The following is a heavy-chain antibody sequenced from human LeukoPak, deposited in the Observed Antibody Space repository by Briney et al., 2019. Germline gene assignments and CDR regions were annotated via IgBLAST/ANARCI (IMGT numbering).Heavy chain of an antibody. J-gene: IGHJ4*02. V-gene: IGHV3-30*18. CDR2: ISYDGSNK. CDR1: GFTFSSYG. Sequence: GRSLRLSCAASGFTFSSYGMHWVRQAPGKGLEWVEVISYDGSNKYYADSVKGRFTISRDNSKNTLYLQMNSLRAEDTAVYYCAKDHLDYDILTGLDYWGQGTLVTVSS. CDR3: AKDHLDYDILTGLDY. D-gene: IGHD3-9*01.